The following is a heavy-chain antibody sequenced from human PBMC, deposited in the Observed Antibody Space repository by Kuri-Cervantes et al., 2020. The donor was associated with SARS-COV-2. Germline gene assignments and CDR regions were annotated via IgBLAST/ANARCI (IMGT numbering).Heavy chain of an antibody. CDR1: GYTFTGYY. CDR3: ARDAAADNLSDY. V-gene: IGHV1-2*04. D-gene: IGHD6-13*01. Sequence: ASVKVSCKASGYTFTGYYMHWVRQAPGQGLEWMGWINPNSGGTNYAQKFQGWVTMTRDTSISTAYMELSRLRSDDTAVYYCARDAAADNLSDYRGQGTLVTVSS. CDR2: INPNSGGT. J-gene: IGHJ4*02.